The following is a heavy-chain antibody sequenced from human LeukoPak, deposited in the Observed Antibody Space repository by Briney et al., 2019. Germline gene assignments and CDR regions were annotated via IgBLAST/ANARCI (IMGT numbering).Heavy chain of an antibody. CDR2: IRYDGSNK. J-gene: IGHJ6*03. V-gene: IGHV3-30*02. Sequence: QPGGSLRLSCAASGFTFSSYGMHWVRQAPGKGLEWVAFIRYDGSNKYYADSVKGRFTISRDNSKNTLYLQMNSLRAEDTAVYYCAKDSLYSNGGYYYYMDVWGKGTTVTVSS. CDR1: GFTFSSYG. D-gene: IGHD4-11*01. CDR3: AKDSLYSNGGYYYYMDV.